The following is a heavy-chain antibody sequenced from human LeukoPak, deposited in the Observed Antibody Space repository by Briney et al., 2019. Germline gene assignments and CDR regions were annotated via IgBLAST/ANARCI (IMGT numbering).Heavy chain of an antibody. CDR1: GSFTGEY. J-gene: IGHJ5*02. D-gene: IGHD3-10*01. Sequence: ASVKVSCKASGSFTGEYVHWVRQAPGQGLEWLGWINPDTGGTNFAQRFQGRVTMAGDTSISTAYMELSRLTSDDTAVYYCARSPYGSGSYVSAPWGQGTQVTVSS. V-gene: IGHV1-2*02. CDR3: ARSPYGSGSYVSAP. CDR2: INPDTGGT.